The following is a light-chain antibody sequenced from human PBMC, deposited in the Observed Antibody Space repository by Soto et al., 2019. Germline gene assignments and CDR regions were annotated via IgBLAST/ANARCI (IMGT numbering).Light chain of an antibody. CDR3: CSYVGATTYV. CDR2: EGI. Sequence: QSALTQPASVSGSPGQSITISCSGTSSSIGGYNVVSWYQQHPGNAPKVIVYEGIKPPSGVSDRFSGSTSGSTASLTSSGLQADDESEYFCCSYVGATTYVFGSGTKLTVL. V-gene: IGLV2-23*01. J-gene: IGLJ1*01. CDR1: SSSIGGYNV.